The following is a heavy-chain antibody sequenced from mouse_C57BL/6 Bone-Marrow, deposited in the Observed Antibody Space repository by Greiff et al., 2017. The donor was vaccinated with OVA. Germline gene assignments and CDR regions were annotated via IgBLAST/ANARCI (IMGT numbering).Heavy chain of an antibody. CDR3: ARKNWDYFDY. V-gene: IGHV5-17*01. D-gene: IGHD4-1*01. J-gene: IGHJ2*01. CDR2: ISSGSSTI. Sequence: EVKLMESGGGLVKPGGSLKLSCAASGFTFSDYGMHWVRQAPEQGLEWVAYISSGSSTIYYADTVKGRFTISRYNAKNTLFLQMTSLRSEDTAMYYCARKNWDYFDYWGQGTTLTVSS. CDR1: GFTFSDYG.